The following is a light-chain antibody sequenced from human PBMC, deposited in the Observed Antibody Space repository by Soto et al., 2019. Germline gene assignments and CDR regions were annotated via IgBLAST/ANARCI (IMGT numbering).Light chain of an antibody. CDR2: DAS. Sequence: EIVLTQSPATLSLSSEERATNSCRASQSVSSYLAWYQQKPGQAPRLLIYDASNRATGIPARFSGSGSGTDFTLTISSLEPEDFAVYYCQQRSNSPPAYTFGQGTK. V-gene: IGKV3-11*01. CDR1: QSVSSY. J-gene: IGKJ2*01. CDR3: QQRSNSPPAYT.